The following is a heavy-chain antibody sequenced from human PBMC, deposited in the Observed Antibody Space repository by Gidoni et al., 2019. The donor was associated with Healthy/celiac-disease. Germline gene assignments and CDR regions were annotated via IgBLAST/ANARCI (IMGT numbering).Heavy chain of an antibody. D-gene: IGHD3-3*01. CDR3: AGTRITIFGVVSWFDP. CDR1: GSISSYY. V-gene: IGHV4-59*01. Sequence: QVQLQESGPGLVKPGGSISSYYWSWIRQPPGKGLEWIGYTYYSGSTNYNPSLKSRVTISVDTSKNQFSLKLSSVTAADTAVYYCAGTRITIFGVVSWFDPWGQGTLVTVSS. J-gene: IGHJ5*02. CDR2: TYYSGST.